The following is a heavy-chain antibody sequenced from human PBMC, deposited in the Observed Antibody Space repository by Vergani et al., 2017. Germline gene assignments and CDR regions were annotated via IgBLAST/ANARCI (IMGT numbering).Heavy chain of an antibody. Sequence: QVQLVESGGGVVQPGESLRPSCAASTSGFTFNNSNMHWVRQAPGKGLEWVAFIRYDDSRNKYYAASVQGRFIISRDNSKNTVFLQMNSLRPEDTALYYCAKDFVPGRAFDIWGQGTMVTVSS. V-gene: IGHV3-30*02. J-gene: IGHJ3*02. CDR3: AKDFVPGRAFDI. CDR2: IRYDDSRNK. CDR1: GFTFNNSN.